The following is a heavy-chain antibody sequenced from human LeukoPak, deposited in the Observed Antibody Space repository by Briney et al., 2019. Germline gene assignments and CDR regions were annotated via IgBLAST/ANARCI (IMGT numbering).Heavy chain of an antibody. V-gene: IGHV4-34*01. CDR1: GGSFSGYY. D-gene: IGHD3-22*01. Sequence: SETLSLTCAVYGGSFSGYYWSWIRQPPGKGLEWIGEINHSGSTNYNPSLKSRVTISVDTSKNQFSLKLSSVTAADTAVYYYARSYRWLLLYSCAFDIWGQGTMVTVSS. J-gene: IGHJ3*02. CDR2: INHSGST. CDR3: ARSYRWLLLYSCAFDI.